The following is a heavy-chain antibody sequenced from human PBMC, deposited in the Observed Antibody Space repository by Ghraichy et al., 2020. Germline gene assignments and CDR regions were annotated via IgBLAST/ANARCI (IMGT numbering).Heavy chain of an antibody. J-gene: IGHJ3*02. CDR2: IKRDGSEK. Sequence: GGSLRLSCAASGFTFSSYWMSWVRQAPGKGLEWVANIKRDGSEKYYVVSVKGRFTVSRDNAKTSLYLQMNSLRAEDTAVYYCARDHKSMGGLIWGQGTMVTVSS. D-gene: IGHD2/OR15-2a*01. CDR3: ARDHKSMGGLI. CDR1: GFTFSSYW. V-gene: IGHV3-7*01.